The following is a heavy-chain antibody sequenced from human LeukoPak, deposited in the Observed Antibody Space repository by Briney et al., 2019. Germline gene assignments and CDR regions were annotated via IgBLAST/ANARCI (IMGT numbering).Heavy chain of an antibody. J-gene: IGHJ4*02. CDR3: ARAARFTYYYDSSGYYYTY. D-gene: IGHD3-22*01. V-gene: IGHV4-61*01. CDR1: GGSVSSGSYY. CDR2: IYYSGST. Sequence: KTSETLSLTCTVSGGSVSSGSYYWSWIRQPPGKGLEWIGYIYYSGSTNYNPSLKSRVTISVDTSKNQFSLKLSSVTAADTAVYYCARAARFTYYYDSSGYYYTYWGQGTLVTVSS.